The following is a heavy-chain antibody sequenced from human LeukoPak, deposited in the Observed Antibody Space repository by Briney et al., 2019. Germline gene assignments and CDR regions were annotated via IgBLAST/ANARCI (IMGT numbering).Heavy chain of an antibody. CDR1: GYTVTGYY. CDR3: ARSRTGTTCDY. J-gene: IGHJ4*02. Sequence: VASVKASCKASGYTVTGYYMHWVRQAPGQGLEWMGWMNPKSGGTNFAQKFQGRVTMTRDTSIRTAYMELSRLRPDDTAMYYCARSRTGTTCDYWGQGTLVTVAS. V-gene: IGHV1-2*02. D-gene: IGHD1-1*01. CDR2: MNPKSGGT.